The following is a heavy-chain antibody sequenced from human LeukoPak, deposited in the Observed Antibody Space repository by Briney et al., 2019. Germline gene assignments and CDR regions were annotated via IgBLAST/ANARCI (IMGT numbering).Heavy chain of an antibody. CDR1: GGSISSGGYY. V-gene: IGHV4-30-2*01. CDR2: IYHSGST. Sequence: SETLSLTCAVSGGSISSGGYYWSWVRQPPGKGLEWIGNIYHSGSTYYNPSLKSRVTISVDRSNNQFSLKLTSVTAADTAVYYCARAFPFDDYGDPDAFDIWGQGTMVTVSS. CDR3: ARAFPFDDYGDPDAFDI. D-gene: IGHD4-17*01. J-gene: IGHJ3*02.